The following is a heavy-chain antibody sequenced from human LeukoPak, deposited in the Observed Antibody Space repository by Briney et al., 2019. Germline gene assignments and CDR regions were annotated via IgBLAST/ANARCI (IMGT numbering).Heavy chain of an antibody. J-gene: IGHJ4*02. CDR1: GFTLIIIW. D-gene: IGHD6-6*01. V-gene: IGHV3-7*01. CDR2: IKEDGSEE. CDR3: ARVRPGHYFDY. Sequence: GGPLSFSGTASGFTLIIIWWSWSRRAQGKGLKWVASIKEDGSEEHYVDSVKGRFTISRDNARNSVHVQMNSLRAEDMAVYFCARVRPGHYFDYWGQGALVTVSS.